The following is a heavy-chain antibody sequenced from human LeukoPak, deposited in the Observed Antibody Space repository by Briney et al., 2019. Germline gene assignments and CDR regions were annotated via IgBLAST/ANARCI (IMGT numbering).Heavy chain of an antibody. CDR3: ARDRVGWDWFDP. CDR2: IYYSGST. V-gene: IGHV4-39*07. J-gene: IGHJ5*02. Sequence: SETLSLTCTVSGGSISSSSYYWGWIRQPPGKGLEWIGSIYYSGSTYYNPSLKSRVTISVDTSKNQFSLKLSSVTAADTAMYYCARDRVGWDWFDPWGQGTLVTVSS. D-gene: IGHD1-26*01. CDR1: GGSISSSSYY.